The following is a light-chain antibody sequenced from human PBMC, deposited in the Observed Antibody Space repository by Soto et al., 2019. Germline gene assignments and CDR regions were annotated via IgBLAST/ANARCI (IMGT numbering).Light chain of an antibody. CDR2: GAT. CDR3: LQDYNYPRT. J-gene: IGKJ1*01. CDR1: QDIRTE. V-gene: IGKV1-6*01. Sequence: ALQMTQSPSSLSASVGDRVTITCRASQDIRTELGWYQQKPGKAPKLLIYGATTLQSGVPSRFSGSGSGTDFTLTISGQQPEDFATYYCLQDYNYPRTFGQGTKVEVK.